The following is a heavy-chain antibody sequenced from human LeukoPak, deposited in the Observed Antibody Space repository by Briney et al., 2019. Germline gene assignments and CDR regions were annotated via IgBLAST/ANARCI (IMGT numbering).Heavy chain of an antibody. J-gene: IGHJ6*03. Sequence: SETLSLTCTVSGGSISSSSYYWGWIRQPPGKGLEWIGSIYYSGSTYYNPSLKSRVTISVDTFKNQFSLKLSSVTAADTAVYYCEGVVVPAAMDYYYYMDVWGKGTTVTVSS. D-gene: IGHD2-2*01. CDR3: EGVVVPAAMDYYYYMDV. CDR2: IYYSGST. V-gene: IGHV4-39*01. CDR1: GGSISSSSYY.